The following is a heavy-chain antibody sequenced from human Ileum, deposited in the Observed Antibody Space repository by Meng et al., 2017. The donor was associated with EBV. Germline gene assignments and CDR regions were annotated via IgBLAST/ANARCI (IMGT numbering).Heavy chain of an antibody. CDR1: GDSISNEHW. D-gene: IGHD2-8*01. J-gene: IGHJ4*02. Sequence: VPLPESGPGLVGPSGTLSLTCSVSGDSISNEHWWSWVRQSPGKGLEWIGEIHHTRGPNYNPSLKSRVIISVDKSNNHFSLRLSAVAAADTAVYYCASNGAFSLDHWGQGTLVTVSS. CDR2: IHHTRGP. V-gene: IGHV4-4*02. CDR3: ASNGAFSLDH.